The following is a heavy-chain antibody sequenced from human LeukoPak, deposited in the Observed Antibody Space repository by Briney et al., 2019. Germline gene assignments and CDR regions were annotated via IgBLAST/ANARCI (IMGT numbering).Heavy chain of an antibody. CDR1: GYTFTSYD. Sequence: ASVKVSCKASGYTFTSYDINWVRQATGQGLEWMGWMNPNSGNTGYAQKFQGRVTMTRNTSISTAYMELSSLRSEDTAVYYCASITGYEYYFDYWGQGTLVTVSS. CDR2: MNPNSGNT. CDR3: ASITGYEYYFDY. D-gene: IGHD1-20*01. J-gene: IGHJ4*02. V-gene: IGHV1-8*01.